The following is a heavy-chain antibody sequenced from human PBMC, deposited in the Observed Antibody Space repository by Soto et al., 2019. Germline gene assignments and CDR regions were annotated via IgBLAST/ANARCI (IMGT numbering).Heavy chain of an antibody. CDR2: MNPNSGNT. Sequence: ASVKVSCKASGYTFTSYDINWVRQATGQGLEWMGWMNPNSGNTGYAQKFQGRVTMTRNTSISTAYMELSSLRSEDTAVYYCARGSFEDCSSTSCYHSYFDYWGQGTLVTVSS. CDR1: GYTFTSYD. V-gene: IGHV1-8*01. CDR3: ARGSFEDCSSTSCYHSYFDY. D-gene: IGHD2-2*01. J-gene: IGHJ4*02.